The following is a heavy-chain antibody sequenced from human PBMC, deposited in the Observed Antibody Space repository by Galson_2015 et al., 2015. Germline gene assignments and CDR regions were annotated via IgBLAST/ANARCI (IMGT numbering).Heavy chain of an antibody. V-gene: IGHV3-23*01. CDR3: VKDEGRRGLVGSTTLPR. D-gene: IGHD1-26*01. CDR1: GFTFSRYA. J-gene: IGHJ4*02. Sequence: SLRLSCAVSGFTFSRYAMSWVRQAPGKGLEWVSAISGSGSRTYYADSVKGRFTISRDNSKRTLFLQMNSLRSEDAAVYYCVKDEGRRGLVGSTTLPRWGRGTLVTVSS. CDR2: ISGSGSRT.